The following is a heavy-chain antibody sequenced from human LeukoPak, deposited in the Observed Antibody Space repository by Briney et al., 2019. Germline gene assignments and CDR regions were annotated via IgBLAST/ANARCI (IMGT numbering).Heavy chain of an antibody. CDR1: GGSISSYY. J-gene: IGHJ4*02. CDR2: IYYSGST. Sequence: SETLSLTCTVSGGSISSYYWGWIRQPPGKGLEWIGSIYYSGSTYYNPSLKSRVTISVDTSKNQFSLKLSSVTAADTAVYYCARLGVLRFLEWLTDWGQGTLVTVSS. D-gene: IGHD3-3*01. CDR3: ARLGVLRFLEWLTD. V-gene: IGHV4-39*01.